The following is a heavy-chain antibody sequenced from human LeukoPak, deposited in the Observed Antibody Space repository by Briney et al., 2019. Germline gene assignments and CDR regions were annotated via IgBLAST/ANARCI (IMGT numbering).Heavy chain of an antibody. D-gene: IGHD3-10*01. J-gene: IGHJ4*02. Sequence: PGRSLRLSCAASGFTFSSYGMHWVRQAPGKGLEWVAVISYDGSNKYYADSVMGRFTISRDNSKNTLYLQMNSLRAEDTAVYYCAKVELDYGSGSQIDYWGQGTLVTVSS. CDR1: GFTFSSYG. CDR2: ISYDGSNK. V-gene: IGHV3-30*18. CDR3: AKVELDYGSGSQIDY.